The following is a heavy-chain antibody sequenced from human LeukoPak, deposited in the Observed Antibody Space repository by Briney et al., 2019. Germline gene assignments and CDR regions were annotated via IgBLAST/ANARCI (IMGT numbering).Heavy chain of an antibody. CDR1: GFTVSSNY. J-gene: IGHJ3*01. D-gene: IGHD3-16*02. CDR2: IYNDGGT. Sequence: GGSLRLSCAASGFTVSSNYMSWVRQGPGKGLEWVALIYNDGGTHYTDSVKGRFTISRDTSRNTLFLQMNSLRVGDSAMYYCVKRLTLGDLSIKGAFALWGQGTMVTVAS. V-gene: IGHV3-53*01. CDR3: VKRLTLGDLSIKGAFAL.